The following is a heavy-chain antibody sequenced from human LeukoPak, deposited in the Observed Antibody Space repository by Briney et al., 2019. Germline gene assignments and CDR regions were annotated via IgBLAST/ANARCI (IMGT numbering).Heavy chain of an antibody. CDR1: GGSVSSSSYY. CDR3: AGHGGGNAVSFFDY. V-gene: IGHV4-39*01. Sequence: SETLSLTCTVSGGSVSSSSYYWDWIRQPPGKGLEWIGTIYYSGSTYYSSSLKRRVTISVDTSKNQFSLKLSSVTAADTAVYYCAGHGGGNAVSFFDYWGQGTLVTVSS. D-gene: IGHD4-23*01. CDR2: IYYSGST. J-gene: IGHJ4*02.